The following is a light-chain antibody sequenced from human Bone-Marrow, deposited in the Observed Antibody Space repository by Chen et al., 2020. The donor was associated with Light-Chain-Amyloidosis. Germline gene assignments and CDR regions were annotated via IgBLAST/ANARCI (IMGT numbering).Light chain of an antibody. CDR3: QVWDRSSDRTV. CDR1: NIGSTS. CDR2: DDS. V-gene: IGLV3-21*02. Sequence: SYVLTQPSSVSVAPGQTATIACGGNNIGSTSVHWYQQTPGQAPLLVVYDDSDRPSGIPERLSGAKSGDTGTLTISRVEAGDEADCYCQVWDRSSDRTVFGGGTKLTVL. J-gene: IGLJ3*02.